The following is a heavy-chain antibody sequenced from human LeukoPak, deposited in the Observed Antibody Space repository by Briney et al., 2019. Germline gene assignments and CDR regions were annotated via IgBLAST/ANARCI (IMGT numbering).Heavy chain of an antibody. CDR2: IYFRGGT. D-gene: IGHD2-8*01. CDR1: GGLTSDHY. CDR3: ARGRLIVAPGVYYFEY. V-gene: IGHV4-4*09. Sequence: PSETLSLTCTVSGGLTSDHYWSWIRQPPGKGLEWIGYIYFRGGTNYNPSLERRVKISGDTAKSEFSLKMTSVTAADTAVHYCARGRLIVAPGVYYFEYWGQGTLVTVSS. J-gene: IGHJ4*02.